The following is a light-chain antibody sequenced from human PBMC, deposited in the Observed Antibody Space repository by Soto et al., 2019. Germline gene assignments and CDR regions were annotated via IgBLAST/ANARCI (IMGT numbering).Light chain of an antibody. CDR1: SSDVGGYNY. CDR3: TSYATGDTFP. CDR2: EVD. V-gene: IGLV2-8*01. Sequence: QSALTQPPSASGSPGQSVAISCTGTSSDVGGYNYVSWYQHHPGKVPKLLIYEVDKRPSGVPDRFSGSKSGNTASLTVSGLQAEDEADYYCTSYATGDTFPFGGGTKVTVL. J-gene: IGLJ2*01.